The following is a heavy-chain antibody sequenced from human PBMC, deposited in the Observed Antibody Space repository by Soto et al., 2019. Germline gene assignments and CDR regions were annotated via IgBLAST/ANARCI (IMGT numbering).Heavy chain of an antibody. CDR1: GFTFSSYA. V-gene: IGHV3-30-3*01. CDR2: ISYDGGNK. CDR3: ARGVSIVVVVAATAPPNY. J-gene: IGHJ4*02. Sequence: WGSLRLSCAASGFTFSSYAMHWVRQAPGKGLERVAVISYDGGNKYYADSVKGRFTISRDNSKNTLYLQMNSLRAEDTAVYYCARGVSIVVVVAATAPPNYWGQGTLVTVSS. D-gene: IGHD2-15*01.